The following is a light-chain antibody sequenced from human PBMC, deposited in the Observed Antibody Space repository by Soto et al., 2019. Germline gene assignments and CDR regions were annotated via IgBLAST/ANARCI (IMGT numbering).Light chain of an antibody. CDR2: DAS. Sequence: DIQMTQSPSTLSASVGDRVTITCRASQSISSWLAWYQQKPGKAPKLLIYDASSLESGVPSRFSGSGSGTDFALTISSLQPDDFATYYCQQYNSYPKTFGQGTKVEIK. J-gene: IGKJ1*01. CDR3: QQYNSYPKT. CDR1: QSISSW. V-gene: IGKV1-5*01.